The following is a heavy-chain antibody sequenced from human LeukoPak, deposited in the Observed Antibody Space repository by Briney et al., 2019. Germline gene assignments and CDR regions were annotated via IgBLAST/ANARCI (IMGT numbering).Heavy chain of an antibody. J-gene: IGHJ6*02. CDR2: ISYDGSNK. V-gene: IGHV3-30*04. D-gene: IGHD2-15*01. Sequence: PGGSLRLSCAASGFTFSSYAMHWVRQAPGKGLEWVAVISYDGSNKYYADSVKGRFTISRDNSKNTLYLQMNSLRAEDTAAYYCARDRYCSGGSCYSGARGSADYYYYYGMDVWGQGTTVTVSS. CDR1: GFTFSSYA. CDR3: ARDRYCSGGSCYSGARGSADYYYYYGMDV.